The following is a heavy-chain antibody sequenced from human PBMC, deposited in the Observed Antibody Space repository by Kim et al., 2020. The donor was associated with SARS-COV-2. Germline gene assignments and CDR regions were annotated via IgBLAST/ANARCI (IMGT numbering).Heavy chain of an antibody. V-gene: IGHV1-46*01. Sequence: ASVKVSCKASGYTFTSYYMHWVRQAPGQGLEWMGMINLSADRTNYAQNFQGRVTMTRDTSTSTVCMELSSLRSEDTAMYYCAREPPGATDGFDYWGQGPLVTVSS. J-gene: IGHJ4*02. CDR1: GYTFTSYY. D-gene: IGHD1-1*01. CDR2: INLSADRT. CDR3: AREPPGATDGFDY.